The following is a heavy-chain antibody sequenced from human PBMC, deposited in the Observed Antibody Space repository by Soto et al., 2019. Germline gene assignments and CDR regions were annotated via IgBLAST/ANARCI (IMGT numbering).Heavy chain of an antibody. D-gene: IGHD2-21*02. CDR2: ISYDGSNK. CDR1: GFTFSSYA. CDR3: ARVMRVVVTATGFDY. J-gene: IGHJ4*02. V-gene: IGHV3-30-3*01. Sequence: QVQLVESGGGVVQPGRSLRLSCAASGFTFSSYAMHWVRQAPGKGLEWVAVISYDGSNKYYADSVKGRFTISRDNSKNKLYLQMNSLRAEDTAVYYCARVMRVVVTATGFDYWGQGTLVTVSS.